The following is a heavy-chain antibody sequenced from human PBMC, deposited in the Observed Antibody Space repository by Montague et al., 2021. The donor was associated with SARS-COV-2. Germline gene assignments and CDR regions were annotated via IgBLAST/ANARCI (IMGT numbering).Heavy chain of an antibody. V-gene: IGHV4-4*02. CDR1: GGSISSNNW. D-gene: IGHD6-19*01. Sequence: SETLSLTCAVSGGSISSNNWWSWVRQPPGKGLEWIGEIYHSGSTNYNPSLKSRVTISVDKSKNQFSLKLSSVTAADTAVYYCARWDSSGWFGRSYYGMDVWGQGTTVTVSS. J-gene: IGHJ6*02. CDR2: IYHSGST. CDR3: ARWDSSGWFGRSYYGMDV.